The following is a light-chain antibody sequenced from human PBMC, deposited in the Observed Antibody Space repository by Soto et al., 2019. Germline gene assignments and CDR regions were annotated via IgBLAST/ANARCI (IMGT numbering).Light chain of an antibody. V-gene: IGKV3-15*01. Sequence: EVVMTQSPATLSVSPGERATLSCRASQTISNNLAWYQQKPGQAPRLLIYGASTRATGIPARFSGGGSGTEFTLTISRLEPEDFAVYYCQQYGSSPPYTFGQGTKLEIK. J-gene: IGKJ2*01. CDR2: GAS. CDR1: QTISNN. CDR3: QQYGSSPPYT.